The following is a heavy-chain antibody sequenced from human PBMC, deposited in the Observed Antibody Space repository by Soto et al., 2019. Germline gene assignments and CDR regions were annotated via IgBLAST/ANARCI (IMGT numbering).Heavy chain of an antibody. Sequence: SVKVSCKASGGTFSSYAISWVRQAPGQGLEWMGGIIPIFGTANYAQKFQGRVTITADESTSTAYVELSSLRSEDTAVYYRARDEGIVVVPAAKNYYYYGMDVWGQGTTVTVSS. CDR3: ARDEGIVVVPAAKNYYYYGMDV. CDR1: GGTFSSYA. V-gene: IGHV1-69*13. CDR2: IIPIFGTA. J-gene: IGHJ6*02. D-gene: IGHD2-2*01.